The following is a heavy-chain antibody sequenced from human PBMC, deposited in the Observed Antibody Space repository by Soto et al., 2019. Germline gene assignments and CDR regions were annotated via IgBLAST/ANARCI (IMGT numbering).Heavy chain of an antibody. D-gene: IGHD6-13*01. V-gene: IGHV4-34*01. Sequence: LSLTCTAYGESFNGYYWSWIRQPPGKGLEWIGEIHHSGSTNYNPSLKSRVTFSIDTSKRQFSLKVRSVTAADTAVYYCARGKRGSSWYRGEEKYYYYGMDVWGQGTPVTVSS. J-gene: IGHJ6*02. CDR1: GESFNGYY. CDR2: IHHSGST. CDR3: ARGKRGSSWYRGEEKYYYYGMDV.